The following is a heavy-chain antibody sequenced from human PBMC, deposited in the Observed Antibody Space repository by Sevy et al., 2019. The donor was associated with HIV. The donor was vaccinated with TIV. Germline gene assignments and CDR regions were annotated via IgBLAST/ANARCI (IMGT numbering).Heavy chain of an antibody. J-gene: IGHJ4*02. CDR3: ARPYCSGDDCYSELDY. CDR1: GFNFRNYS. CDR2: ISSGSGTI. V-gene: IGHV3-48*02. Sequence: QLGGSLRLSCAASGFNFRNYSMTWVRQAPGKGLDWVSYISSGSGTIHYADSVKDRFTISRDNAKNSLFLQMNSLRDEDTAIYYCARPYCSGDDCYSELDYWGQGILVTVSS. D-gene: IGHD2-15*01.